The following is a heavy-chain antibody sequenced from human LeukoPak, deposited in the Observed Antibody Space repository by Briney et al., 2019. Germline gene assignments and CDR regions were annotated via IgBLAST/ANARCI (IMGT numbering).Heavy chain of an antibody. CDR3: AVRYGSGSQIFDY. CDR1: GFTFSSYW. D-gene: IGHD3-10*01. Sequence: GGSLRLSCAASGFTFSSYWMHWVRQAPGKGLVWVSRINSDGSSTSYADSVKGRFTISRDNSKNTLYLQMNSLRAEDTAVYYCAVRYGSGSQIFDYWGQGTLVTVSS. CDR2: INSDGSST. V-gene: IGHV3-74*01. J-gene: IGHJ4*02.